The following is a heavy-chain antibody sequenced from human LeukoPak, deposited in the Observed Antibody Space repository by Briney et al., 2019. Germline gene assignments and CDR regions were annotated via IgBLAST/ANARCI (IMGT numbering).Heavy chain of an antibody. CDR1: GFIFSNYA. Sequence: GGSLRLSCTASGFIFSNYAMTWVRQAPGKGLEWVSTISGSGDTTYYADSVKGRFTISRDNSKNTLHLQMNGLRAEDTAVYYCAKDLRFAEITMIVLSKNDAFDIWGQGTMVTVSS. CDR3: AKDLRFAEITMIVLSKNDAFDI. J-gene: IGHJ3*02. D-gene: IGHD3-22*01. V-gene: IGHV3-23*01. CDR2: ISGSGDTT.